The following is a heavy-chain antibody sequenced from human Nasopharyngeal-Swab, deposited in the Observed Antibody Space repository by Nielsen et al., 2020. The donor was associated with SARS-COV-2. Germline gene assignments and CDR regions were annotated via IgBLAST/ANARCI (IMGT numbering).Heavy chain of an antibody. CDR3: ATYGYGSYYYYYMDV. J-gene: IGHJ6*03. CDR1: GGSISSSSYY. D-gene: IGHD5-18*01. CDR2: IYYSGRT. Sequence: SATLSLTCTVSGGSISSSSYYWGWIRQPPGKGLEWIGSIYYSGRTSSNPSLKSRVTISVDTSKNQFSLKLSSVTAADTAVYYCATYGYGSYYYYYMDVWGKGTTVTVSS. V-gene: IGHV4-39*01.